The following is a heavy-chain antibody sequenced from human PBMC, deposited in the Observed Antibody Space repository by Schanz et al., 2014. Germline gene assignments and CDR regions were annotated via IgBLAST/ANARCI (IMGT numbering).Heavy chain of an antibody. CDR1: GFTFSDYY. Sequence: VQLVESGGDLVKPGGSLRLSCVASGFTFSDYYMAWIRQAPGKGLEWVSHISGSSIHKNYADSVKGRFSISRDNGETSVYLQINSLRVEDTAVYYCARVDSGYDSHLYYYYYYMDVWGKGTTXTVSS. V-gene: IGHV3-11*05. CDR3: ARVDSGYDSHLYYYYYYMDV. D-gene: IGHD5-12*01. CDR2: ISGSSIHK. J-gene: IGHJ6*03.